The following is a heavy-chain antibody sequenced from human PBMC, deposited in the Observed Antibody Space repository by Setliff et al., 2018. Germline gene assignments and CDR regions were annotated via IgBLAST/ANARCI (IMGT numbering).Heavy chain of an antibody. J-gene: IGHJ3*01. D-gene: IGHD3-3*01. CDR1: GFTFSSYW. CDR2: INSDGSST. CDR3: VRHMTYYDFWRGYYSTSDAFHV. Sequence: LRLSCAASGFTFSSYWMHWVRQAPGKGLVWVSRINSDGSSTSYADSVKGRFTISRHDSESTTYLQMNGLKTEDTAVYYCVRHMTYYDFWRGYYSTSDAFHVWGQGTMVTVSS. V-gene: IGHV3-74*01.